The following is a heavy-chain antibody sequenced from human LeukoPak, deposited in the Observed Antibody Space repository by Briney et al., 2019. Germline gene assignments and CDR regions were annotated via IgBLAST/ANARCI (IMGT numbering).Heavy chain of an antibody. Sequence: GGSLRLSCAASGFTFSSYSMNWVRQAPGKGLEWVSSISSSSSYIYYPDSVKGRFTISRDNAKNSLYLQMNSLRAEDTAAYYCAREEPYYYGSGSRIDYWGQGTLVTVSS. V-gene: IGHV3-21*01. J-gene: IGHJ4*02. CDR1: GFTFSSYS. CDR2: ISSSSSYI. CDR3: AREEPYYYGSGSRIDY. D-gene: IGHD3-10*01.